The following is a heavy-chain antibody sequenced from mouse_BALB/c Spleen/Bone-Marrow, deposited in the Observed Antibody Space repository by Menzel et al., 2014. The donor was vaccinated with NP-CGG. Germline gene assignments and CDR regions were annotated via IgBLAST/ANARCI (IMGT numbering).Heavy chain of an antibody. Sequence: QVQLQQSGAELVRPGSSVKISCKASSYAFSSYWMTWVKQRPGQGLEWIGQIYPGDGETNYNGKFKGKATLTADKSSSTAYMQLSGLASEDSAVYFCAKVTTGFAYWGQGTLVTVSA. V-gene: IGHV1-80*01. CDR1: SYAFSSYW. CDR3: AKVTTGFAY. CDR2: IYPGDGET. J-gene: IGHJ3*01. D-gene: IGHD2-2*01.